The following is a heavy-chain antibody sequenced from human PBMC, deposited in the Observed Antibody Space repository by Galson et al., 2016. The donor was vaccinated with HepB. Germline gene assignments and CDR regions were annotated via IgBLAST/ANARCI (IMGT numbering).Heavy chain of an antibody. D-gene: IGHD6-19*01. Sequence: SLRLSCAASGFSFRNYGMHWVRQAPGKGLDWVSAISDDGTNKYYADSMKGRSTISRDNSKNTLSLQMNSLRAEDTAVYYCVAGKEYFQHWGQGTLVTVSS. CDR1: GFSFRNYG. CDR3: VAGKEYFQH. CDR2: ISDDGTNK. J-gene: IGHJ1*01. V-gene: IGHV3-30*03.